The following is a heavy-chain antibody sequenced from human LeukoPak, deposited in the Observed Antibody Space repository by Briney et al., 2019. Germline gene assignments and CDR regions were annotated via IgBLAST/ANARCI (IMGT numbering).Heavy chain of an antibody. V-gene: IGHV4-39*02. D-gene: IGHD6-13*01. Sequence: PSETLSLTCTVSGGSISSTRYYWGWIRQPPGKGLEWIGSIYYSGNTYYNPSLKSRVTILVDTSKNQFSLKLSSVTAADTALYYCARDRIAAAGTIYYMDVWGKGTTVTVSS. CDR3: ARDRIAAAGTIYYMDV. CDR2: IYYSGNT. J-gene: IGHJ6*03. CDR1: GGSISSTRYY.